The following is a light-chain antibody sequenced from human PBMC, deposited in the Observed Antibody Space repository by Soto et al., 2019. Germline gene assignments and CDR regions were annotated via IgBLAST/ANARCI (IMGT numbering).Light chain of an antibody. CDR2: DKF. V-gene: IGKV3-20*01. Sequence: EIVWTQSPGTLSLSPGERATLSCRASQSLNSNDLTWHQQKPGQAPRLLIYDKFSRATGVPDRFSGSGSGTDFTLTTSRLEAEDFAVYFCQQYDYLITFGQGTRLEIK. CDR1: QSLNSND. J-gene: IGKJ5*01. CDR3: QQYDYLIT.